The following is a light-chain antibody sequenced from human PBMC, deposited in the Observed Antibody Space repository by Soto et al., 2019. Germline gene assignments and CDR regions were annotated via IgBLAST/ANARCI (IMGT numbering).Light chain of an antibody. CDR3: HVWDSSRDHVV. V-gene: IGLV3-21*04. J-gene: IGLJ3*02. CDR2: YDT. CDR1: NIGGKT. Sequence: SYELTQPPSVSVAPGKTASITCGGTNIGGKTVHWFQQKPGQAPVVVLYYDTHRPSGIPERFSGPNSGNTATLTISRVEAGDEADYYCHVWDSSRDHVVFGGGTKLTVL.